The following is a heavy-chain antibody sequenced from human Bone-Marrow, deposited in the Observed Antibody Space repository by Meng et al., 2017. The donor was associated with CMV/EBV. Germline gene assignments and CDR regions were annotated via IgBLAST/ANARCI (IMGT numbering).Heavy chain of an antibody. D-gene: IGHD4-17*01. CDR1: GFTFSTYW. Sequence: CAASGFTFSTYWMHWVRQAPGKGLVWVSRVNTDGSDTGCADSVKGRFTISRDNAKNTLYLQMNSLRAEDTAVYYCARDHYGDYGFDYWGQGTLVTVSS. CDR3: ARDHYGDYGFDY. CDR2: VNTDGSDT. V-gene: IGHV3-74*01. J-gene: IGHJ4*02.